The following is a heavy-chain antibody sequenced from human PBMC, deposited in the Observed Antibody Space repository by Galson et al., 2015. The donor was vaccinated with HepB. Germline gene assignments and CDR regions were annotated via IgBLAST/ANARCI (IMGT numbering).Heavy chain of an antibody. CDR1: GYTFTGYY. V-gene: IGHV1-2*02. J-gene: IGHJ4*02. D-gene: IGHD6-19*01. Sequence: SVKVSCKASGYTFTGYYMHWVRQAPGQGLEWMGWINPNSGGTNYAQKFQGRVTMTRDTSISTAYMELSRLRSDDTAVYYCARIVAVAGEFDYWGQGTLVTVSS. CDR2: INPNSGGT. CDR3: ARIVAVAGEFDY.